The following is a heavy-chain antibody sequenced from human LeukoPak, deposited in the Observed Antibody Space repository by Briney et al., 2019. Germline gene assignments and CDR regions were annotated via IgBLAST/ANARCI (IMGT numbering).Heavy chain of an antibody. CDR2: INSDGSST. D-gene: IGHD6-25*01. J-gene: IGHJ4*02. CDR3: ARDGLIAADY. V-gene: IGHV3-74*01. CDR1: GFTFSSYW. Sequence: GGSLRLSCAASGFTFSSYWMHWVRHAPGKGLVWVSRINSDGSSTSYADSVKGRFTISRDNAKNTLYLHMHSLRAEDTSVYYCARDGLIAADYWGQGTLVTVSS.